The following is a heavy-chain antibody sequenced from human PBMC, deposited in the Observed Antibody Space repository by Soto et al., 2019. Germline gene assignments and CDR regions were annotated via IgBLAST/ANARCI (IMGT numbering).Heavy chain of an antibody. CDR2: ISSSSYI. J-gene: IGHJ4*02. CDR1: GFTFSGSA. D-gene: IGHD2-2*02. CDR3: ARDWEAPAAITAFDY. V-gene: IGHV3-21*01. Sequence: GGSLRLSCAASGFTFSGSAMHWVRQAPGKGLEWVSSISSSSYIYYADSVKGRFTISRDNAKNSLYLQMNSLRAEDTAVYYCARDWEAPAAITAFDYWGQGTLVTVSS.